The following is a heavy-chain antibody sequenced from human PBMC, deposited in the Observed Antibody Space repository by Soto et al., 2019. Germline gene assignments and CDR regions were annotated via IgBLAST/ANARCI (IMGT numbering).Heavy chain of an antibody. CDR2: IIPNFGTA. CDR3: ARDDVDTAMVSYGMDV. J-gene: IGHJ6*02. D-gene: IGHD5-18*01. CDR1: GGTFSSYA. Sequence: QVQLVQSGAEVKKPGSSVKVSCKASGGTFSSYAISWVRQAPGQGLEWMGGIIPNFGTANYAQKFQGRVTITADESTSTAYMELSSLRSEDTAVYYCARDDVDTAMVSYGMDVWGQGTTVTVSS. V-gene: IGHV1-69*12.